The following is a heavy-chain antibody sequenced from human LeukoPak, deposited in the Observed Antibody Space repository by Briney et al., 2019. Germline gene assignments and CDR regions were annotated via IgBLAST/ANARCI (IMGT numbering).Heavy chain of an antibody. V-gene: IGHV3-23*01. CDR1: GFTFTSYV. D-gene: IGHD5-18*01. Sequence: GESLRHSCVASGFTFTSYVMNWVRQAPGQGLEWVSTIADSGCDTYYADSVKGRFTVSRDDSENTLYLQMHSLRAEDTATYYCAKSSHSNAWDDFDYWGQGTLVTVSS. CDR2: IADSGCDT. J-gene: IGHJ4*02. CDR3: AKSSHSNAWDDFDY.